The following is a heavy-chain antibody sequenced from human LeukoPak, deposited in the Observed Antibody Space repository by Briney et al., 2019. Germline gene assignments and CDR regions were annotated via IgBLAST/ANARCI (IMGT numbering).Heavy chain of an antibody. CDR3: AKEQSAYSGYDAFDY. CDR1: GFTFSNYA. Sequence: GGSLRLSCAASGFTFSNYAMSWVRQAPGKGLEWVSAISGSGGSTYYADSLKGHFTISRDNSKNTLYLQMNSLRAEDTAVYYCAKEQSAYSGYDAFDYWGQGTLVTVSS. D-gene: IGHD5-12*01. CDR2: ISGSGGST. J-gene: IGHJ4*02. V-gene: IGHV3-23*01.